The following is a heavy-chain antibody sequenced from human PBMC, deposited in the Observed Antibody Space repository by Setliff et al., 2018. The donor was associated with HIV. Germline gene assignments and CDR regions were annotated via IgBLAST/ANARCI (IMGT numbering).Heavy chain of an antibody. D-gene: IGHD3-10*01. CDR1: GVPLSDYY. Sequence: SETLSLTCTLNGVPLSDYYWNWIRQSPGKGLEWIVEVNHNGNINYNPSLKSRVTISIDTSKNQFSLKVNSVTAADTAVYYCATDGGLWFGRHSYLQNWGQGTLVTVSS. J-gene: IGHJ1*01. CDR2: VNHNGNI. CDR3: ATDGGLWFGRHSYLQN. V-gene: IGHV4-34*01.